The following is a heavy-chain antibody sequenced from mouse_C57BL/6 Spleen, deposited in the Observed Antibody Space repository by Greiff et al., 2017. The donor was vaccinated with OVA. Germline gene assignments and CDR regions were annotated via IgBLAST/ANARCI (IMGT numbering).Heavy chain of an antibody. CDR2: IWSGGST. V-gene: IGHV2-2*01. CDR1: GFSLTSYG. J-gene: IGHJ1*03. Sequence: QVQLQQSGPGLVQPSQSLSITCTVSGFSLTSYGVHWVRQSPGKGLEWLGVIWSGGSTDYNAAFISRLSISKDNSKSQVFFKMNSLQADDTAIYYCARGHYYGSSSPWYFDVWGTGTTVTVSS. CDR3: ARGHYYGSSSPWYFDV. D-gene: IGHD1-1*01.